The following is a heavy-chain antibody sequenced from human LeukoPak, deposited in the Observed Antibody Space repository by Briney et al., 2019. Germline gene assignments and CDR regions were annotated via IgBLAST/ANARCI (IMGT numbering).Heavy chain of an antibody. CDR3: ARRRIAARQQRPFDY. D-gene: IGHD6-6*01. CDR2: INHSGST. V-gene: IGHV4-34*01. Sequence: SETLSLTCAVYGGSFSGYYWSWIRHPPGKGLEWIGEINHSGSTNYNPSLKSRVTISVETSKNQFSLKLSSVTAADTAVYYCARRRIAARQQRPFDYWGQGTLVTVSS. CDR1: GGSFSGYY. J-gene: IGHJ4*02.